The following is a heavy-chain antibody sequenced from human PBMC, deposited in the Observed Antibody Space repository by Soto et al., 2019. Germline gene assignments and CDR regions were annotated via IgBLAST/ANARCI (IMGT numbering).Heavy chain of an antibody. J-gene: IGHJ5*01. CDR3: ARTRNRWFGS. CDR1: GDSFRDYY. CDR2: INPSGRT. D-gene: IGHD1-1*01. Sequence: SETLSLTCVVSGDSFRDYYWSWIRQSPGVGLEWIGEINPSGRTEYNPSLRGRVTLSVDTSKNQFSLTLSTMTAADTAVYYCARTRNRWFGSWGQGTLVTVYS. V-gene: IGHV4-34*01.